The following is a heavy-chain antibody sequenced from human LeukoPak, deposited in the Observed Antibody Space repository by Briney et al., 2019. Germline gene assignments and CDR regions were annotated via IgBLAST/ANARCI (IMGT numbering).Heavy chain of an antibody. V-gene: IGHV3-21*01. CDR1: GFTFSSYS. D-gene: IGHD5-18*01. CDR3: ARVTDTAIRGVYYYYMDV. Sequence: GGSLRLSCAASGFTFSSYSMNWVRQAPGKGLEWVSSIISSSSYIYYAGSVKGRFTISRDNAKNSLYLQMNSLRAEDTAVYYCARVTDTAIRGVYYYYMDVWGKGTTVTVSS. J-gene: IGHJ6*03. CDR2: IISSSSYI.